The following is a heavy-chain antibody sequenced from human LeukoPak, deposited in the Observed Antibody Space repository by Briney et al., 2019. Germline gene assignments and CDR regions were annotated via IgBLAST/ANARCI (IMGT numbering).Heavy chain of an antibody. Sequence: GGSLRLSCAASGFTFSDYYMSWIRQAPGKGLEWVSYISSSGNTKYYADSVKGRFTISRDDAKNSLYLQMNSLRAEDTAVYYCARDGGSAWFFRYWGQGTLVTVSS. CDR2: ISSSGNTK. J-gene: IGHJ4*02. D-gene: IGHD6-19*01. CDR3: ARDGGSAWFFRY. CDR1: GFTFSDYY. V-gene: IGHV3-11*04.